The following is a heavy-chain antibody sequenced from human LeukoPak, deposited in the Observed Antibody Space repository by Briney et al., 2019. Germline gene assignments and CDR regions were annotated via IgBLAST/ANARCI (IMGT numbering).Heavy chain of an antibody. CDR1: GGTFSSYA. V-gene: IGHV1-2*02. CDR2: INPNSGGT. J-gene: IGHJ4*02. Sequence: VASVKVSCKASGGTFSSYAISWVRQAPGQGLEWMGWINPNSGGTNYAQKFQGRVSMTRDTSISTAYMQLSRLRSGDTAVYFCARSPHILTGENFDYWGQGTLLTVSS. CDR3: ARSPHILTGENFDY. D-gene: IGHD3-9*01.